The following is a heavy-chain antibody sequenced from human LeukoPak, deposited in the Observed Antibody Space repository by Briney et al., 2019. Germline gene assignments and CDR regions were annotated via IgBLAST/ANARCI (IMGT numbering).Heavy chain of an antibody. Sequence: SETLSLTCTVSGGSISGFHWTWLRQSPGKGLEWIGHVYYSGSTGYNPSLKSRVTISVDMSKNQFYLNLNSVTSADTAVYYCARAVGGDGSGSLWGPGTLVTVSS. V-gene: IGHV4-59*01. CDR1: GGSISGFH. D-gene: IGHD3-10*01. J-gene: IGHJ4*02. CDR2: VYYSGST. CDR3: ARAVGGDGSGSL.